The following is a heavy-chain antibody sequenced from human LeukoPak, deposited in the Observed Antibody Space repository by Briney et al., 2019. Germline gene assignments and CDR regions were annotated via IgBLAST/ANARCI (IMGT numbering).Heavy chain of an antibody. CDR3: AKDYSSSWNYFDY. CDR2: ISWNSGSI. Sequence: PGGSLRLSCAASGFTFDYDAMPWGRQAPGKGLEWVSGISWNSGSIGYADSVKGRFTISRDNAKNSLDLQMNSLRAEDTALYYCAKDYSSSWNYFDYWGQGTLVTVSS. D-gene: IGHD6-13*01. V-gene: IGHV3-9*01. J-gene: IGHJ4*02. CDR1: GFTFDYDA.